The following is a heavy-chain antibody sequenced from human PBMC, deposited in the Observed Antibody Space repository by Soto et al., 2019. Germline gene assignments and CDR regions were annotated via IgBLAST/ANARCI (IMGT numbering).Heavy chain of an antibody. D-gene: IGHD3-22*01. V-gene: IGHV4-31*03. CDR3: ARRDRRGFYSWFES. CDR1: GGSISDGYY. J-gene: IGHJ5*01. Sequence: TLALPCPVSGGSISDGYYWSWIRQHPGKGLEWIGSISDSGSTSYNPSLKSRLTISVDTSKNQFSLNLRSVTAADTAVYYCARRDRRGFYSWFESWA. CDR2: ISDSGST.